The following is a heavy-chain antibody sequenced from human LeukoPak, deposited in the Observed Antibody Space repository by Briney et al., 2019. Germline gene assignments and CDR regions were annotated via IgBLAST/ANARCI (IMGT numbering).Heavy chain of an antibody. J-gene: IGHJ4*02. Sequence: GGSLRLSCAASGFTFSNAWMNWVRQARGKGLEWVGRIRRKTDGGTTDYAVPVKGRFTISTNDSKNTLYLQMNSLKTDDTAVYYCTTSAATGPGDDYWGQGTLVTVSS. V-gene: IGHV3-15*01. CDR2: IRRKTDGGTT. CDR1: GFTFSNAW. CDR3: TTSAATGPGDDY. D-gene: IGHD6-13*01.